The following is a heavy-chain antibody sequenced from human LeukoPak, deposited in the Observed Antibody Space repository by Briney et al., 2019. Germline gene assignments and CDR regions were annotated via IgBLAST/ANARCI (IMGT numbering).Heavy chain of an antibody. V-gene: IGHV3-9*01. J-gene: IGHJ4*02. CDR1: GFTFSSYA. CDR2: ISWNSGSI. D-gene: IGHD6-13*01. Sequence: GGSLRLSCAASGFTFSSYAMSWVRQAPGKGLEWVSGISWNSGSIGYADSVKGRFTISRDNAKNSLYLQMNSLRAEDTALYYCAKDSSSWSPSYFDYWGQGTLVTVSS. CDR3: AKDSSSWSPSYFDY.